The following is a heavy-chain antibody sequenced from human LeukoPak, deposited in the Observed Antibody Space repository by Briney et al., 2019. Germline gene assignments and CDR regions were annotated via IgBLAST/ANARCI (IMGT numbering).Heavy chain of an antibody. J-gene: IGHJ4*02. V-gene: IGHV4-39*01. CDR1: GGSISSSSYY. D-gene: IGHD3-3*01. CDR2: IYYSGST. CDR3: ARLRDSSNTYYDFWSGYYTYSDY. Sequence: SETLSLTCTVSGGSISSSSYYWGWIRQPPGKGLEWIGSIYYSGSTYYNPSLKSRVTISVDTSKNQFSLKLSSVTAADTAVYYCARLRDSSNTYYDFWSGYYTYSDYWGQGTLVTVSS.